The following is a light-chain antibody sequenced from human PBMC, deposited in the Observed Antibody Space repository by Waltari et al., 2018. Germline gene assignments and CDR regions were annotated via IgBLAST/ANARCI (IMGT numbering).Light chain of an antibody. J-gene: IGLJ2*01. CDR3: CSYAGTNTWV. CDR2: EVS. Sequence: QSALTQPASVSASPGQSITISCNGTSRDVWDYNLVSWYQQHPAKAPKLLIFEVSKRPTGVSNRFSASKSGNTASMTISGLQAEDEATYHCCSYAGTNTWVFGGGTKVTVL. V-gene: IGLV2-23*02. CDR1: SRDVWDYNL.